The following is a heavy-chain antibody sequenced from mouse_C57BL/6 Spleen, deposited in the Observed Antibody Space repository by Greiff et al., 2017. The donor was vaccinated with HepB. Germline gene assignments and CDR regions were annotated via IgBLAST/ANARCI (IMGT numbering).Heavy chain of an antibody. CDR2: IYPGSGNT. D-gene: IGHD2-13*01. CDR1: GYTFTDYY. J-gene: IGHJ3*01. V-gene: IGHV1-76*01. CDR3: ARSGYGDYVAWFAY. Sequence: VQLQQSGAELVRPGASVKLSCKASGYTFTDYYINWVKQRPGQGLEWIARIYPGSGNTYYNEKFKGKATLTAEKSSSTAYMQLSSLTSEDSAVYFCARSGYGDYVAWFAYWGQGTLVTVSA.